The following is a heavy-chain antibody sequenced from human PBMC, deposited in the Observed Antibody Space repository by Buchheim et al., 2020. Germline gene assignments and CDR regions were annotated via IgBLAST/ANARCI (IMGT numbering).Heavy chain of an antibody. CDR2: ISSSSSTI. Sequence: EVQLVESGGGLVQPGGSLRVSCAASGFTFSTYSMNWVRQAPGKGLEWVSYISSSSSTIYYADSVKGRFTISRDNAKNSLYLQMNSLRAEDTAVYYCARDGTLGWNYPNDYWGQGTL. J-gene: IGHJ4*02. CDR1: GFTFSTYS. V-gene: IGHV3-48*01. CDR3: ARDGTLGWNYPNDY. D-gene: IGHD1-7*01.